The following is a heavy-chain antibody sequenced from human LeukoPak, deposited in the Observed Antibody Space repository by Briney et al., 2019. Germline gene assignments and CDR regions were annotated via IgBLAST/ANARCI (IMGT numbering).Heavy chain of an antibody. CDR1: GFTFSNYH. Sequence: GGSLRLSCAASGFTFSNYHMNWVRRAPGQGLEWVSTIKINGAGTRYADSVRGRFTISRDDSKNTLYLQMDSLRAEDTAIYYCARDDYGDSGPLFWGQGALVTVSS. V-gene: IGHV3-23*01. D-gene: IGHD4-17*01. J-gene: IGHJ4*02. CDR2: IKINGAGT. CDR3: ARDDYGDSGPLF.